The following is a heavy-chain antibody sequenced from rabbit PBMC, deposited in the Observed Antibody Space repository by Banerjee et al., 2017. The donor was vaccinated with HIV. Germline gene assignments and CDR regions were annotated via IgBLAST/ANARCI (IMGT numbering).Heavy chain of an antibody. V-gene: IGHV1S47*01. CDR2: IDPVFGST. J-gene: IGHJ4*01. Sequence: QEQLVESGGGLVQPGGSLKLSCKASGLDFSTYSMSWVRQAPGKGLEWIGYIDPVFGSTYYASWVNGRFTISRSTSLITVTLQMTSLTAADTATYFCARDPSYDNYGDSLYYFDLWGPGTLVTVS. CDR3: ARDPSYDNYGDSLYYFDL. CDR1: GLDFSTYS. D-gene: IGHD2-1*01.